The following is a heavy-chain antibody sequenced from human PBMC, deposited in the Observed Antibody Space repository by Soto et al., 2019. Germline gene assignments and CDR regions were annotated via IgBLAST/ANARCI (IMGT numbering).Heavy chain of an antibody. CDR2: IYSGGST. J-gene: IGHJ6*02. V-gene: IGHV3-53*01. CDR3: AKAYSLTPSSRGTRPGMDV. Sequence: PGGSLRLSCAASGFTVSSNYMSWVRQAPGKGLEWVSVIYSGGSTYYADSVKGRFTISRDNSKNTLYLQMNSLRVEDTAVYYCAKAYSLTPSSRGTRPGMDVGGQGTTVTAPS. D-gene: IGHD2-21*01. CDR1: GFTVSSNY.